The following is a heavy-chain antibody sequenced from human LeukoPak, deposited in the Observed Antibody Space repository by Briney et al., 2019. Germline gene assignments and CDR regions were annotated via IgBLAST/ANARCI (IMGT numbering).Heavy chain of an antibody. Sequence: PSETLSLTCTVSGGSITTYYWSWIRQPPGKGLEWLAYIYYSGSTNYNPSLKSRVTISIDMSKNQVSLKLSAVAAADTAVYYCARDAYSGTFKGAFDIWGQGTTVTVSS. V-gene: IGHV4-59*01. J-gene: IGHJ3*02. CDR1: GGSITTYY. D-gene: IGHD2-21*01. CDR3: ARDAYSGTFKGAFDI. CDR2: IYYSGST.